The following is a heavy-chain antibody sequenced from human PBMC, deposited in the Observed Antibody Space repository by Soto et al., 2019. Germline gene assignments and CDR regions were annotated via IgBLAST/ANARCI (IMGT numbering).Heavy chain of an antibody. D-gene: IGHD3-22*01. CDR2: ISYDGSNK. CDR1: GFTFSSYA. Sequence: LRLSCAASGFTFSSYAMHWVRQAPGKGLEWVAVISYDGSNKYYADSVKGRFTISRDNSKNTLYLQMNSLRAEDTAVYYCARVRRPYYDSSGYYFQHWGQGTLVTVSS. V-gene: IGHV3-30-3*01. J-gene: IGHJ1*01. CDR3: ARVRRPYYDSSGYYFQH.